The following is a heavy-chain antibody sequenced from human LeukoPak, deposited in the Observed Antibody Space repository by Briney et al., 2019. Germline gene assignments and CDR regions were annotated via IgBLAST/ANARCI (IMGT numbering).Heavy chain of an antibody. D-gene: IGHD5-12*01. CDR3: ARSGKGSVDIVATIHTTYFDY. V-gene: IGHV4-34*01. Sequence: SETLSLTCAVYGASFSGYYWSWIRQPPGKGLEWIGEINHSGSTNYNPSLKSRVTISVDTSKNQFSLKLSSVTAADTAVYYCARSGKGSVDIVATIHTTYFDYWGQGTLVTVSS. CDR2: INHSGST. CDR1: GASFSGYY. J-gene: IGHJ4*02.